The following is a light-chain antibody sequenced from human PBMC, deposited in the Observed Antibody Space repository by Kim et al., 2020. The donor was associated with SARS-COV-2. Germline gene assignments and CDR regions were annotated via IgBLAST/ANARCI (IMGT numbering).Light chain of an antibody. Sequence: EIVLTQSPGTLSLSPGERATLSCRASQSVSSSYLAWYQQKPGQAPRLLIYGASSRATGIPDRFSGSGSGTDFTLTISRLEPEDFAVYYCQQYGSSPPWTFGKGPRWIS. CDR1: QSVSSSY. J-gene: IGKJ1*01. CDR2: GAS. V-gene: IGKV3-20*01. CDR3: QQYGSSPPWT.